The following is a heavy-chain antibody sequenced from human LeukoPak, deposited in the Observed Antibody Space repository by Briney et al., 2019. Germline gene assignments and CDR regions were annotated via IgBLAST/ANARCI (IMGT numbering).Heavy chain of an antibody. D-gene: IGHD3-3*01. CDR1: GFTFSSYA. CDR2: ISYDGSNK. J-gene: IGHJ6*03. Sequence: GGSLRLSCAASGFTFSSYAMHWVRQAPGKGLEWVAVISYDGSNKYYADSVKGRFTISRDNSKNTLYLQMNSLRAEDTAVYYCARAEYYDFWRGYSYYMDVWGKGTTVTVSS. CDR3: ARAEYYDFWRGYSYYMDV. V-gene: IGHV3-30*01.